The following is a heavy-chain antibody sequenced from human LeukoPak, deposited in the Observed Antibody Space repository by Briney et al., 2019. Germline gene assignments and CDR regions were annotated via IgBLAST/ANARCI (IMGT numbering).Heavy chain of an antibody. CDR2: TYYRSKWYN. V-gene: IGHV6-1*01. J-gene: IGHJ5*02. CDR1: GDSVSSNSAT. CDR3: ARGDWFDP. Sequence: SQTLSLTCAISGDSVSSNSATWSWIRQSLSRGLEWLGRTYYRSKWYNDYAVSVKSRITINPDTAKNQLSLQLNSVTPEDTAVYYCARGDWFDPWGQGTLVTVSS.